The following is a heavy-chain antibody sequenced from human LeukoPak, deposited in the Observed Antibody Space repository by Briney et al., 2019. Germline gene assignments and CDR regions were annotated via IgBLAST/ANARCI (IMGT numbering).Heavy chain of an antibody. CDR1: GDSISSGGHY. V-gene: IGHV4-31*03. J-gene: IGHJ4*02. CDR3: ARSPGIWNEYGRLEY. Sequence: PSQTLSLTCTVSGDSISSGGHYWTWLRQRPGKGLEWIGYIFYTGSTYYNPSLKSRVTISVDTSKNQFSLKLSSVTAADTAVYYCARSPGIWNEYGRLEYWGQGALVTVSS. D-gene: IGHD1-1*01. CDR2: IFYTGST.